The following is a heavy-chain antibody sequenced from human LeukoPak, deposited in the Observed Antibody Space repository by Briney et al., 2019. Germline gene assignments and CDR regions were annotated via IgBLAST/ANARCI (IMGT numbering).Heavy chain of an antibody. J-gene: IGHJ6*03. Sequence: PSETLSLTCTVSGGSISSSSYYWGWIRQPPGKGLEWIGSIYYSGSTYYNPSLKSRVTISVDTSKNQFSLKLSSVTAADTAVYYCARDPQGYDSSSPYYYYMDVWGKGTTVTVSS. D-gene: IGHD6-6*01. CDR2: IYYSGST. CDR1: GGSISSSSYY. V-gene: IGHV4-39*07. CDR3: ARDPQGYDSSSPYYYYMDV.